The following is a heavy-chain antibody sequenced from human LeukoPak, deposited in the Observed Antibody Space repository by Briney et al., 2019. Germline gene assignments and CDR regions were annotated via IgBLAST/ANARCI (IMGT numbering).Heavy chain of an antibody. CDR2: ISGSGGST. D-gene: IGHD6-19*01. V-gene: IGHV3-23*01. CDR3: ATHISGWWNWYFDL. Sequence: GGSLRLSCAASGFTFSSYAKSWVRQAPGKGLEWVSAISGSGGSTYYADSVKGRFTISRDNSKNTLYLQMNSLRAEDTAVYYCATHISGWWNWYFDLWGRGTLVTVSS. J-gene: IGHJ2*01. CDR1: GFTFSSYA.